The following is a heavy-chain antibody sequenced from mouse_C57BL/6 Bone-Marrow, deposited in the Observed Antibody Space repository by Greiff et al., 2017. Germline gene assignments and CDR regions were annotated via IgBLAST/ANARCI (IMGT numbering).Heavy chain of an antibody. CDR2: ISSGGSYT. CDR3: ARQRGYWDFDY. CDR1: GFTFSSYG. Sequence: EVQVVESGGDLVKPGGSLKLSCAASGFTFSSYGMSWVRQTPDKRLEWVATISSGGSYTYSPDSVKGRFTISRDNAKNTLYLQMSSLKSEDTAMYYCARQRGYWDFDYWGQGTTLTVSS. V-gene: IGHV5-6*01. J-gene: IGHJ2*01. D-gene: IGHD2-3*01.